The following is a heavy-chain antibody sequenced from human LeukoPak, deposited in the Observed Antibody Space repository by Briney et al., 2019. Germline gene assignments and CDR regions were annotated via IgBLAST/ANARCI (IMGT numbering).Heavy chain of an antibody. J-gene: IGHJ4*02. D-gene: IGHD3/OR15-3a*01. CDR1: GGSISTNSYY. CDR2: IYYTGNT. CDR3: VRQTGSGLFILP. V-gene: IGHV4-39*01. Sequence: SETLSLTCTVSGGSISTNSYYWGWIRQPPGKGLKWIGSIYYTGNTYYNASLKSQVSISIDTSKNQFSLKLTSVTAADTAVYYCVRQTGSGLFILPGGQGTLVTVSS.